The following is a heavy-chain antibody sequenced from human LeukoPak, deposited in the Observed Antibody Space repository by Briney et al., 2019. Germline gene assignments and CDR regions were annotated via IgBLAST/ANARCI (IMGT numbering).Heavy chain of an antibody. CDR2: INHSGST. D-gene: IGHD3-3*01. J-gene: IGHJ6*03. V-gene: IGHV4-34*01. Sequence: SETLSLTCAVYGGSFSGYYWSWIRQPPGKGLEWIGEINHSGSTNYNPSLKSRVTISVDTSKNQFSLKLSSVTAADTAVYYCARVTVNYDFWSGYPNYYYYMDVWGKGTTVTVSS. CDR1: GGSFSGYY. CDR3: ARVTVNYDFWSGYPNYYYYMDV.